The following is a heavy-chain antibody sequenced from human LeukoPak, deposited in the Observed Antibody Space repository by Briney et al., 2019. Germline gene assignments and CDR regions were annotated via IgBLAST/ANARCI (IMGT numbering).Heavy chain of an antibody. CDR1: GGSISSGGYY. V-gene: IGHV4-31*03. CDR2: IYYSGST. Sequence: PSQTLSLTCTVSGGSISSGGYYWSWIRQHPGKGLEWIGYIYYSGSTYYNPSLKSRVTISVDTSKNQFSLKLSSVTAADTAVYYCARSPGAVAATILSYWGQGTLVTVSP. J-gene: IGHJ4*02. CDR3: ARSPGAVAATILSY. D-gene: IGHD6-19*01.